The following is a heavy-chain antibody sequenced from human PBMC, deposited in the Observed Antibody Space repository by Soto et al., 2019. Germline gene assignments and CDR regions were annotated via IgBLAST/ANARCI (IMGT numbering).Heavy chain of an antibody. Sequence: PGGSLRLSCAASGFIFSSHWMHWVRQAPGKGLVGVATITGSGGNTYSADSVKGRFAISRDNSKNTLYLQMNSLRAEDTALYYCAKMYGPGAYFFNSWGHGTLVTVSS. J-gene: IGHJ4*01. CDR1: GFIFSSHW. CDR2: ITGSGGNT. D-gene: IGHD2-8*01. V-gene: IGHV3-23*01. CDR3: AKMYGPGAYFFNS.